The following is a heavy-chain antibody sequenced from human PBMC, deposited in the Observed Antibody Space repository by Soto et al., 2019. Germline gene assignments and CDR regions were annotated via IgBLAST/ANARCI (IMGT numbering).Heavy chain of an antibody. CDR2: INAGNGNT. Sequence: PGGSLRLSCAASGYTFTSYAMHWVRQAPGQRLEWMGWINAGNGNTKYSQKFQGRVTITRDTSASTAYMELSSLRSEDTAVYYCARDLDPDSSGIPWVHWGQGTLVTVSS. V-gene: IGHV1-3*01. D-gene: IGHD3-22*01. J-gene: IGHJ4*02. CDR1: GYTFTSYA. CDR3: ARDLDPDSSGIPWVH.